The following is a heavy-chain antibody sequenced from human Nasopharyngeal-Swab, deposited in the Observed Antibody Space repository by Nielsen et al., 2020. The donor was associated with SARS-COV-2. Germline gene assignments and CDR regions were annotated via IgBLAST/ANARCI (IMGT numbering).Heavy chain of an antibody. CDR2: ISYDGSNK. V-gene: IGHV3-30*03. Sequence: GASMKISCAAAGFTFSSYGMHWVRQAPGKGLEWVAVISYDGSNKYYAESVKGRFTISVDNSKNTLYLQMNSLRAEDTAVYYCARDLGGYSYGDYWGQGTLVTVSS. CDR3: ARDLGGYSYGDY. D-gene: IGHD5-18*01. CDR1: GFTFSSYG. J-gene: IGHJ4*02.